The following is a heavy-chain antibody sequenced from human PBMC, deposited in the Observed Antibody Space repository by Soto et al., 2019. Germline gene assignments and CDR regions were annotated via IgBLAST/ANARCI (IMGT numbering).Heavy chain of an antibody. V-gene: IGHV3-9*01. J-gene: IGHJ4*02. D-gene: IGHD3-22*01. CDR1: GFIFDDYA. CDR3: AKETHSSGYGTYFDH. Sequence: EVQLVESGGGLVQPGRSLRLSCAASGFIFDDYAMHWVRQVPGKGLEWVSGISWNSDDRAYADSVKGRFTISRDNAKNALYLQINSLRAEDTAFYYCAKETHSSGYGTYFDHWGQGTLVPVSS. CDR2: ISWNSDDR.